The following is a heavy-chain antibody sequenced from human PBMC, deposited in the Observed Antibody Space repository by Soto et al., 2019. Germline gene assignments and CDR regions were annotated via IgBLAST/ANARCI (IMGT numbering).Heavy chain of an antibody. J-gene: IGHJ4*02. Sequence: ARCHRCTGSGGSLRTGDHYLCWLLHPPGKGLEWIGYIYYSGSTYYNPSLKSRVTISVDTSKHQFSLKLSSVTAADTAVYYGARQGTMLGSERCWNFDYWGQGTLVTVS. CDR2: IYYSGST. CDR1: GGSLRTGDHY. V-gene: IGHV4-30-4*08. CDR3: ARQGTMLGSERCWNFDY. D-gene: IGHD3-10*02.